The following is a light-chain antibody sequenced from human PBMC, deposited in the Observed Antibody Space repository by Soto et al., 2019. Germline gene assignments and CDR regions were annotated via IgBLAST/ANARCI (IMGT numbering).Light chain of an antibody. CDR3: QQYNNWPLT. Sequence: ELVMTQSPATLSVSPGERATLSCRASQTVRDNLGWYQQKPGQPPRLLIYGATTRATGIPARFSGSGSGTEFTLTISSLQSEDFAVYYCQQYNNWPLTFGGGTKVEIK. V-gene: IGKV3D-15*01. CDR1: QTVRDN. CDR2: GAT. J-gene: IGKJ4*01.